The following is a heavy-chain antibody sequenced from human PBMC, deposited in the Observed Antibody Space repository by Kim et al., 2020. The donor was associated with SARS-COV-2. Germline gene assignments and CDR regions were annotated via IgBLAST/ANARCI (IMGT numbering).Heavy chain of an antibody. Sequence: KGRFTISRDNAKNSLYLQMNRRGAEDTAVYYCARDQQQLVKTYYYYGMDVWGQGTTVTVSS. V-gene: IGHV3-11*06. CDR3: ARDQQQLVKTYYYYGMDV. D-gene: IGHD6-13*01. J-gene: IGHJ6*02.